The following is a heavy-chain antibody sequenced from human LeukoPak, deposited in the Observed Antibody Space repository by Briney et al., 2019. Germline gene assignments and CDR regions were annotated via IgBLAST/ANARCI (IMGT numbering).Heavy chain of an antibody. CDR1: GGSLSNHY. V-gene: IGHV4-59*11. Sequence: SETLSLTCTVSGGSLSNHYWSWIRQPPGKGLERIGHIYDSGSTTYNPSLKSRVTMSVGTSKNQFSLNLSSVTAADTAVYYCARGRIGGPKAPFDYWGQGTLVTVSS. CDR2: IYDSGST. D-gene: IGHD3-16*01. J-gene: IGHJ4*02. CDR3: ARGRIGGPKAPFDY.